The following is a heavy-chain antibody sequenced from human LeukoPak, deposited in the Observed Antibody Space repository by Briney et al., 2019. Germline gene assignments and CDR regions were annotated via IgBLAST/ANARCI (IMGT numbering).Heavy chain of an antibody. Sequence: PSETLSLTCAVSGGSVSSGGYSWSWIRQPPGKGLEWIGYIYDSGSTYYNPSLKSRVTISVDTSKNQFSLKLSSVTAADTAVYYCAREDILAGVRLPSRFDPWGQGTLVTVSS. CDR2: IYDSGST. D-gene: IGHD3-9*01. J-gene: IGHJ5*02. CDR1: GGSVSSGGYS. CDR3: AREDILAGVRLPSRFDP. V-gene: IGHV4-30-2*05.